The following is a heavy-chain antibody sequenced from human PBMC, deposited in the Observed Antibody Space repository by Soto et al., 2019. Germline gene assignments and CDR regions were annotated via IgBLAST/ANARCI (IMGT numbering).Heavy chain of an antibody. V-gene: IGHV3-15*07. CDR2: IKSKTDGGTT. J-gene: IGHJ4*02. CDR3: TRGGSYYGRAYYFDY. CDR1: GFIFSNVW. Sequence: GGSLRLSCAASGFIFSNVWMNWVRQAPGKGLEWVGRIKSKTDGGTTDYAATVKGRFTISRDDSKNTLYLQMNGLKTEDTAMYYCTRGGSYYGRAYYFDYWGQGTLVTVSS. D-gene: IGHD1-26*01.